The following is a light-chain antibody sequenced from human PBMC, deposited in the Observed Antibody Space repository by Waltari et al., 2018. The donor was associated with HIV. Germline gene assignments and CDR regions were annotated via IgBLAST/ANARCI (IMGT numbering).Light chain of an antibody. CDR3: CSSAGRYTFV. CDR1: SSDVGSSNS. CDR2: DAM. J-gene: IGLJ1*01. V-gene: IGLV2-11*01. Sequence: QSALSQPRSVSGSPGQSITISCTGTSSDVGSSNSVSWYQHHPGKAPKLMIYDAMKRPSGVPDRFSGSKSGNTASLTISGLQVEDEADYYCCSSAGRYTFVFGTGTKVTVL.